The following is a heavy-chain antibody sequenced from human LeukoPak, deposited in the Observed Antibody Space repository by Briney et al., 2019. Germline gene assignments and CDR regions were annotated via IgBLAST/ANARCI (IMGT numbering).Heavy chain of an antibody. Sequence: GGSLRLSCAASGFTFSSYGMHWVRQAPGKGLEWVAFIRYDGSNKYYADSVKGRFTISRDNSKNTLYLQMNSLRAEDTAVYYCAKEAGFLEWLSPGYCFDYWGQGTLVTVSS. D-gene: IGHD3-3*01. CDR2: IRYDGSNK. CDR1: GFTFSSYG. CDR3: AKEAGFLEWLSPGYCFDY. V-gene: IGHV3-30*02. J-gene: IGHJ4*02.